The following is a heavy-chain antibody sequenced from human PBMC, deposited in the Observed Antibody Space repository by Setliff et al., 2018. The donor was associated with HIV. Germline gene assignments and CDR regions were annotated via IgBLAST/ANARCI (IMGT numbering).Heavy chain of an antibody. CDR2: VSHSGDT. CDR1: GGSVSSGPYY. CDR3: GRDGGYSGWYFVLGYFNS. J-gene: IGHJ4*02. Sequence: SETLSLTCTVSGGSVSSGPYYWGWVRLSPGKGLEWIGSVSHSGDTYYSPALKNRVSMSIDTSKSQFSLKLDSVTVADTALCYCGRDGGYSGWYFVLGYFNSWGQGALVTVSS. D-gene: IGHD6-19*01. V-gene: IGHV4-39*02.